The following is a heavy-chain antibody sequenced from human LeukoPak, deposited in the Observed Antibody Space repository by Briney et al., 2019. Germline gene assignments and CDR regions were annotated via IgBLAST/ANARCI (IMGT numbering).Heavy chain of an antibody. D-gene: IGHD6-13*01. CDR3: AREVAAAGTGHDAFDI. J-gene: IGHJ3*02. V-gene: IGHV1-2*02. CDR2: INPNSGGT. CDR1: RYTLTGYY. Sequence: ASLNVSCKASRYTLTGYYMHWVRQAPPQGLEWMGWINPNSGGTNYAQKFQGRVAMTRDTSISTAYMELSRLRSDDTAVYYCAREVAAAGTGHDAFDIWGQGTMVTVSS.